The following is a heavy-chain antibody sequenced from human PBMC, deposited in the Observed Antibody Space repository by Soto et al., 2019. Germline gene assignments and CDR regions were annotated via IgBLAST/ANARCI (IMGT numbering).Heavy chain of an antibody. CDR3: AKGRASDCPGCTQDY. CDR2: VSGSGDST. V-gene: IGHV3-23*01. CDR1: AFTFSSYA. D-gene: IGHD2-21*02. Sequence: PVGSLRLSCAASAFTFSSYAMSWVRQAPGKGLEWVSAVSGSGDSTYYADSVKGRFTTSRDNSKNTLYLQMNSLRAEDTAVYYCAKGRASDCPGCTQDYWGQGTLVTVSS. J-gene: IGHJ4*02.